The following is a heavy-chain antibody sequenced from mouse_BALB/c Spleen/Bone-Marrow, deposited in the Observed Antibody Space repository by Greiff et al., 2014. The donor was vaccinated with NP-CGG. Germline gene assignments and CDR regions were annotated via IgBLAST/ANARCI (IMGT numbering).Heavy chain of an antibody. CDR2: INPYNGAT. CDR1: GYSFTGYY. CDR3: ARSWDY. Sequence: EVKLVEPGPDLVKPGASVKISCKASGYSFTGYYMHWVKQSHVKSLEWIGRINPYNGATTYNQNFKDKASLTVDKSSSTAYMELHSLTSEDSAVYYCARSWDYWGQGTTLTVSS. V-gene: IGHV1-31*01. J-gene: IGHJ2*01. D-gene: IGHD4-1*01.